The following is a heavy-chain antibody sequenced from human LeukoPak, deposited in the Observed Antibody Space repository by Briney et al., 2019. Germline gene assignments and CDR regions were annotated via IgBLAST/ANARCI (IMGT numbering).Heavy chain of an antibody. D-gene: IGHD3-22*01. CDR2: INHSGST. CDR3: AYSSGYYYY. CDR1: GGSFSGYY. Sequence: SETLSLTCAVYGGSFSGYYWSWIRQPPGKGLEWIGEINHSGSTNHNPSLKSRVTISVDTSKNQFSLKLSSVTAADTAVYYCAYSSGYYYYWGQGTLVTVSS. J-gene: IGHJ4*02. V-gene: IGHV4-34*01.